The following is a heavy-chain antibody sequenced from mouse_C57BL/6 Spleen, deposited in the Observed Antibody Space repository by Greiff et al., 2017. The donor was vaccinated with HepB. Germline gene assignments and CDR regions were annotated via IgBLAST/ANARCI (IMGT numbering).Heavy chain of an antibody. V-gene: IGHV1-15*01. CDR3: TRLRPAWFAY. J-gene: IGHJ3*01. CDR2: IDPETGGT. Sequence: QVHVKQSGAELVRPGASVTLSCKASGYTFTDYEMHWVKQTPVHGLEWIGAIDPETGGTAYNQKFKGKAILTADKSSSTAYMELRSLTSEDSAVYYCTRLRPAWFAYWGQGTLVTVSA. D-gene: IGHD1-1*01. CDR1: GYTFTDYE.